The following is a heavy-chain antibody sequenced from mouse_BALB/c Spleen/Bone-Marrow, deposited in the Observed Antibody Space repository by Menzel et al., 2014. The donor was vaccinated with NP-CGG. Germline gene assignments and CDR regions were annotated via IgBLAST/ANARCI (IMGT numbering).Heavy chain of an antibody. Sequence: VQLQQSDAELVKPGASVKMSCKASGYTFTDHAIHWVKQKPEQGLEWIGYISPGNGDIKYNEKFKGKATLTADKSSSTAYMQLNSLTSEDSAVYFCKSNNYGSSRGFVCWGQGTPVTVSA. V-gene: IGHV1S53*02. CDR1: GYTFTDHA. J-gene: IGHJ3*01. CDR3: KSNNYGSSRGFVC. CDR2: ISPGNGDI. D-gene: IGHD1-1*01.